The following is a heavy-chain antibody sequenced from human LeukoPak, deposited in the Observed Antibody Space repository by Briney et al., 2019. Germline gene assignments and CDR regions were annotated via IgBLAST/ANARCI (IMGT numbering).Heavy chain of an antibody. Sequence: SETLSLTCTVSGVSISSSSNYWGWIRQPPGKGLEWIGTIYSTENTYYNPSLKSRLTISVDTSKNQFSLKLSSVTAADTAVYYCARGGESGYDTWGQGSLVTVSS. CDR2: IYSTENT. J-gene: IGHJ5*02. CDR3: ARGGESGYDT. D-gene: IGHD5-12*01. V-gene: IGHV4-39*01. CDR1: GVSISSSSNY.